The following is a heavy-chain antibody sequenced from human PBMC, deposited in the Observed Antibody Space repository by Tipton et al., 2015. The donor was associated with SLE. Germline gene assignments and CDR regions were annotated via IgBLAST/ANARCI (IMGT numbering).Heavy chain of an antibody. D-gene: IGHD1-26*01. CDR3: ARDPGGGSYGSGAFDI. J-gene: IGHJ3*02. V-gene: IGHV3-23*01. CDR1: GFTFSSYA. CDR2: ISGSGGST. Sequence: SLRLSCAASGFTFSSYAMSWVRQAPGKGLEWVSAISGSGGSTYYADSVKGRFTISRDNSKNTLYLQMNSLRAEDTAVYYCARDPGGGSYGSGAFDIWGQGTMVTVSS.